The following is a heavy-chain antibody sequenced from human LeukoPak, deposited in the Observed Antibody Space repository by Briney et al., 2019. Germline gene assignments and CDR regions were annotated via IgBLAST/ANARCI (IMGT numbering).Heavy chain of an antibody. CDR3: AKDRTYSGYDALDY. CDR2: ISWNSGDA. CDR1: GFTFDDYS. J-gene: IGHJ4*02. V-gene: IGHV3-9*01. D-gene: IGHD5-12*01. Sequence: GRSLRLSCAASGFTFDDYSMHWVRQAPGKGLEWVSGISWNSGDAGYADSVKGRFTISRDNAKNSLYLQMNSLRTEDTALYYCAKDRTYSGYDALDYWGQGTLVTVSS.